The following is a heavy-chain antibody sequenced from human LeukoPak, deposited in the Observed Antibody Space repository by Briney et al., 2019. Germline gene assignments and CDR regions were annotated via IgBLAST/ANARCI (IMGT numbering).Heavy chain of an antibody. J-gene: IGHJ4*02. CDR1: GFTFSAYS. CDR2: ILRNGDST. V-gene: IGHV3-23*01. Sequence: GGSLRLSCAASGFTFSAYSMTWVRQAPGKGLEWVSTILRNGDSTFYADSVKGRFTISRDNSKNTLYLQMNSLRAEDTAVYYCAKVGGSLFFDYWGQGTLVTVSS. CDR3: AKVGGSLFFDY. D-gene: IGHD1-26*01.